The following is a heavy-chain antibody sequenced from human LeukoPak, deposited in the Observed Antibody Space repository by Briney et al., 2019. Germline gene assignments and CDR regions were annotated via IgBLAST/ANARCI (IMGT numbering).Heavy chain of an antibody. Sequence: ASVKVSCKASGYTFTSYYMHWVRQAPGQGLEWMGIINPSGGSTSYAQKFQGRVTMTTDTSTNTAYMELRSLRSDDTAVYYCARDQDPGAFDIWGQGTMVTVSS. CDR2: INPSGGST. CDR3: ARDQDPGAFDI. J-gene: IGHJ3*02. V-gene: IGHV1-46*01. CDR1: GYTFTSYY.